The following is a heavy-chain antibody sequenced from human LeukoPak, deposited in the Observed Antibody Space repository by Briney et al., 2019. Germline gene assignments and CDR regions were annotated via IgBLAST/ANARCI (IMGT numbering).Heavy chain of an antibody. V-gene: IGHV4-34*01. Sequence: PSETLSLTCAVYVGSFSGYYWSWIRQPPGKGLEWIGEINHSGSTNYNPSLKSRVTISVDTSKNQFSLKLSSVTAADTAVYYCARVARDAFDIWGQGTMVTVSS. J-gene: IGHJ3*02. CDR3: ARVARDAFDI. CDR2: INHSGST. CDR1: VGSFSGYY.